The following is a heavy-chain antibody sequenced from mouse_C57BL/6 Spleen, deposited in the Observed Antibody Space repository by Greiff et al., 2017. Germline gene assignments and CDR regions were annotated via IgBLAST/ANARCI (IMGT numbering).Heavy chain of an antibody. CDR1: GYAFSSSW. J-gene: IGHJ4*01. CDR3: ARLGFIATVVTPYAMDY. Sequence: VKLMESGPELVKPGASVKISCKASGYAFSSSWMNWVKQRPGTGLEWIGRFYPGDGDTNYNGKFKGKATLTADKSSSTAYMQLSSLTSDDSAVYFCARLGFIATVVTPYAMDYWGQGTSVTVSS. D-gene: IGHD1-1*01. CDR2: FYPGDGDT. V-gene: IGHV1-82*01.